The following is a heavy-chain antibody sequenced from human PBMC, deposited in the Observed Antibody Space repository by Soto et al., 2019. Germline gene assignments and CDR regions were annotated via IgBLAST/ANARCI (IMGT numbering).Heavy chain of an antibody. V-gene: IGHV4-4*07. CDR1: GGSMSSNY. D-gene: IGHD6-19*01. J-gene: IGHJ4*02. Sequence: QVQLQESGPGLVKPSETLSLTCTVSGGSMSSNYWSWIRQSAGKGLEWIGRIYTSGTTNYNPSIKSRVSMAVDTSKDRFSLKLTSVTAADTAVYYCARDQRLDSYSCPWYLYFDSWGQGSLVTVSS. CDR2: IYTSGTT. CDR3: ARDQRLDSYSCPWYLYFDS.